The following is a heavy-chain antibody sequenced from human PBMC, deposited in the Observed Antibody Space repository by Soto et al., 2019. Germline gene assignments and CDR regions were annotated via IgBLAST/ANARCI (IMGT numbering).Heavy chain of an antibody. Sequence: EVQLLESGGGLVQPGESLRLSCAASGFTFSSYAMSWVRQAPGKGLEWVSVISGSDDSTYYADSVKGRFTISRDNSKNTLYLQMNSLRAEDTAVYYCATRSSSSTLDYWGQGTLVTVSS. CDR2: ISGSDDST. CDR1: GFTFSSYA. J-gene: IGHJ4*02. V-gene: IGHV3-23*01. D-gene: IGHD6-6*01. CDR3: ATRSSSSTLDY.